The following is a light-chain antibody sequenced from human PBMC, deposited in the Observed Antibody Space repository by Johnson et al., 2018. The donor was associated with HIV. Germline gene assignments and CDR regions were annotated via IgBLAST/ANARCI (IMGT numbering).Light chain of an antibody. Sequence: QSVLTQPPSVSTAPGQKVTISCSGSSSNIGNSYVSWYQQLPGTAPKLLIYDNNKRPSEIPDRFSGSKSGTSATLGITGLQPGDETDYYCGSWDSSLSAFVFGTGTKVTVL. CDR2: DNN. CDR1: SSNIGNSY. CDR3: GSWDSSLSAFV. J-gene: IGLJ1*01. V-gene: IGLV1-51*01.